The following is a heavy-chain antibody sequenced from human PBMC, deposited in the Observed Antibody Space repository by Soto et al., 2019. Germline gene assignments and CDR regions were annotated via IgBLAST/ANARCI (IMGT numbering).Heavy chain of an antibody. J-gene: IGHJ4*02. CDR1: GGTFSSYA. CDR3: ETDMESVLDCPWIYYDHGFYY. V-gene: IGHV1-69*06. CDR2: IIPIFGTA. D-gene: IGHD3-3*01. Sequence: SVKVSCKASGGTFSSYAISWVRQAPGQGLEWMGGIIPIFGTANYAQKFQGRVTITADKSTSTAYMELSSLRSEDTAVYYCETDMESVLDCPWIYYDHGFYYWGQGSLVTVSS.